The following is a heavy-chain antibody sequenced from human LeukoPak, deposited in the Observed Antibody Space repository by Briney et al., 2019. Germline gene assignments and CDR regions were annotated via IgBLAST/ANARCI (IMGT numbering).Heavy chain of an antibody. CDR1: GGSISTYY. Sequence: PSETLSLTCTVSGGSISTYYWSWVRQPPGKGLEWIGYIYYSGSTGYNPSLKSRVTISVDTSKNQFSLKLRSVTAADTAVYYCARKEGGQLANTRRWFDPWGQGTLVTVSS. CDR2: IYYSGST. V-gene: IGHV4-59*12. CDR3: ARKEGGQLANTRRWFDP. J-gene: IGHJ5*02. D-gene: IGHD6-13*01.